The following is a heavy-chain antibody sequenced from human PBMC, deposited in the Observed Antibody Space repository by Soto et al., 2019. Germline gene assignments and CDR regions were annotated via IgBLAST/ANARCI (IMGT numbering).Heavy chain of an antibody. Sequence: QVQLVQSGAEVKKPGASVKVSCKASGYTFTSYYMHWVRQAPGQGLEWMGIINPSGGSTSYAQKFQGRVTMTRDAYTSTVYMELSRLRSEDTAVYYCARVLSRIAARRTDAFDIWGQGTMVTGSS. J-gene: IGHJ3*02. CDR1: GYTFTSYY. CDR2: INPSGGST. V-gene: IGHV1-46*01. CDR3: ARVLSRIAARRTDAFDI. D-gene: IGHD6-6*01.